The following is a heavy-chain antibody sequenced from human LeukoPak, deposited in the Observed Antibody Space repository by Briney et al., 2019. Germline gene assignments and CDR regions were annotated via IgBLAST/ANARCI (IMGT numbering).Heavy chain of an antibody. CDR3: AREAVVVPAATPFYYYYYMDV. V-gene: IGHV3-48*03. D-gene: IGHD2-2*01. CDR1: GFTFSSYE. J-gene: IGHJ6*03. CDR2: TSSSGSTI. Sequence: GGSLRLSCAASGFTFSSYEMNWVRQAPGKWLEWVSYTSSSGSTIYYADSVKGRFTISRDNAKNSLYLQMNSLRAEDTAVYYCAREAVVVPAATPFYYYYYMDVWGKGTTVTVSS.